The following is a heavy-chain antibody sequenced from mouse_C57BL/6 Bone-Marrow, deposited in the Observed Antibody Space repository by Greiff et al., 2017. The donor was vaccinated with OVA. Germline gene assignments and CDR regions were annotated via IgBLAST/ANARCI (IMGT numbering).Heavy chain of an antibody. J-gene: IGHJ2*01. CDR3: TSTEVDY. D-gene: IGHD1-1*01. V-gene: IGHV14-4*01. CDR2: IDPENGDT. Sequence: EVQLQQSGAELVRPGASVKLSCTASGFNIKDDYMHWVKQRPEQGLEWIGWIDPENGDTKYDSKFQGKATIPADTSSNTAYLQLSSLTSEDTAVYYCTSTEVDYWGQGTTLTVSS. CDR1: GFNIKDDY.